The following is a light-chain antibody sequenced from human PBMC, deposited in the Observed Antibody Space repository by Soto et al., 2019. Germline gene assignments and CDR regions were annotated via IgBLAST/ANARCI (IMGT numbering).Light chain of an antibody. CDR1: SSDVGGYNY. CDR2: EVT. Sequence: QSALTQPPSASGSLGQSVTISCTGTSSDVGGYNYVSWHQQHPGKAPKVMIYEVTKRPPGVPDRFSGSKSGNTASLPVSGLQAEYEADYYCSSFAGGGNPVLLGGGTKVTVL. V-gene: IGLV2-8*01. J-gene: IGLJ2*01. CDR3: SSFAGGGNPVL.